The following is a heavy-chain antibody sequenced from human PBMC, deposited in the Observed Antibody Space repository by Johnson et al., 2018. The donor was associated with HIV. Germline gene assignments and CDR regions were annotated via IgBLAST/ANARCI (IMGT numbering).Heavy chain of an antibody. D-gene: IGHD1-26*01. CDR2: ISSSGSTI. V-gene: IGHV3-11*04. CDR1: GFTFSDYY. Sequence: VQLLESGGGAVQPGGSLRLSCAASGFTFSDYYMSWIRQAPGKGLEWVSYISSSGSTIYYADSVKGRFTISRDNAKNSLYLQMNSLRAEDTAVYYCARVGPRSRDAFDIWGQGTMVTVSS. J-gene: IGHJ3*02. CDR3: ARVGPRSRDAFDI.